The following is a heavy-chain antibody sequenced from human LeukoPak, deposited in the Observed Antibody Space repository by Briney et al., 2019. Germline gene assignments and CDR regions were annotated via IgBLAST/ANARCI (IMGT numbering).Heavy chain of an antibody. D-gene: IGHD3-10*01. Sequence: GGSLRLSCAASGFTFSSYGMSWVRQAPGKGLEWVSGISNSGDSTYYADSVKGRFTISRDDSKNTLYLQMNSLRAEDTAVYYCARVLWFGELSNWGQGTLVTVSS. CDR2: ISNSGDST. CDR3: ARVLWFGELSN. CDR1: GFTFSSYG. J-gene: IGHJ4*02. V-gene: IGHV3-23*01.